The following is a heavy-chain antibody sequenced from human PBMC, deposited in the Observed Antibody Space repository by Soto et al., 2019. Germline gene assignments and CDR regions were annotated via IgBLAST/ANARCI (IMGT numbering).Heavy chain of an antibody. CDR3: ARGLLSGSGTYPDY. J-gene: IGHJ4*02. V-gene: IGHV3-64*01. CDR1: GFTFSSYS. Sequence: EVQLVESGGGLVQPGGSLRLSCAASGFTFSSYSMHWVRQAPGKGLEYVSIISRDGSGTSYANSVKGRFTISRDNSRNTLYLQMGSLGAEDLAVYYCARGLLSGSGTYPDYWGQGTLVTVSS. D-gene: IGHD3-10*01. CDR2: ISRDGSGT.